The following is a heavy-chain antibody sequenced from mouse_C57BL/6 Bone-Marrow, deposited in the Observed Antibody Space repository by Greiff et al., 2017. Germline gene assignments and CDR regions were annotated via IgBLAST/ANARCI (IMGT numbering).Heavy chain of an antibody. CDR1: GFTFTDSY. Sequence: EVMLVASGGGLVQPGGSLRLSCAASGFTFTDSYMSWVRQPSGKALEWVGFIRNKANGYPTEYSASVKGRFTISRDNSQSILYLQMNALRAEDSATYYCARWGFAYWGQGTLVTVSA. V-gene: IGHV7-3*01. CDR3: ARWGFAY. J-gene: IGHJ3*01. CDR2: IRNKANGYPT.